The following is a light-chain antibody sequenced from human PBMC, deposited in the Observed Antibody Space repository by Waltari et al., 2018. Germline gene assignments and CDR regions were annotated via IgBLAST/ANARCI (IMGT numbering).Light chain of an antibody. V-gene: IGLV2-8*01. CDR1: SSDVGGYHY. CDR3: SSYAGSNNLV. J-gene: IGLJ2*01. Sequence: QSALTQPPSASGSPGQSVTIPCTGTSSDVGGYHYVPWYQQHPGKAPKLMISEVSKRPSGVPDRFSGSKSGNTASLTVSGLQAEDEADYYCSSYAGSNNLVFGGGTKLTVL. CDR2: EVS.